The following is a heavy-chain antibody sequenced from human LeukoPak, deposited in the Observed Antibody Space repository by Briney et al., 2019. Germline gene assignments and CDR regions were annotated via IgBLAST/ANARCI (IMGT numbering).Heavy chain of an antibody. D-gene: IGHD3-22*01. CDR1: GGSFSGYY. CDR3: ARVDRTYYYDSSGYGDY. V-gene: IGHV4-34*01. CDR2: INHSGST. J-gene: IGHJ4*02. Sequence: PSETLSLTCAVYGGSFSGYYWSWIRQPPGKGLEWIGEINHSGSTNYNPSLMSRVIISVDTSKNQFSLKLSSVTAADTAVYYCARVDRTYYYDSSGYGDYWGQGTLVTVSS.